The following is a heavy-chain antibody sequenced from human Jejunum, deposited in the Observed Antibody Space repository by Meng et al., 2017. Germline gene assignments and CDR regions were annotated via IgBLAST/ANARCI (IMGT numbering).Heavy chain of an antibody. J-gene: IGHJ4*02. Sequence: EVQLLESGGGLVQPGGSLRRSCEASGFGFSYYAMSWVRQAPGKGLEWVSAVSGTGANTYYTDSVEGRFTISRDNSKNTLSLQMNSLRVEDTAVYYCAKDPNGDYVGAFDSWGQGALVTVSS. CDR3: AKDPNGDYVGAFDS. D-gene: IGHD4-17*01. CDR2: VSGTGANT. CDR1: GFGFSYYA. V-gene: IGHV3-23*01.